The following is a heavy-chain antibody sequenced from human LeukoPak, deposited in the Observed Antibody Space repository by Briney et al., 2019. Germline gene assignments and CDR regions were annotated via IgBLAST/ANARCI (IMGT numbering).Heavy chain of an antibody. Sequence: ASVKVSCKASGYTFTSYYMHWVRQAPGQGLEWMGIINPSGGSTSYAQKFQGRVTMTRDTSTSTVYMELSSLRSEDTAVYYCARVKRDYYDSSGNLDYWGQGTLVTVSS. CDR1: GYTFTSYY. J-gene: IGHJ4*02. CDR2: INPSGGST. CDR3: ARVKRDYYDSSGNLDY. V-gene: IGHV1-46*01. D-gene: IGHD3-22*01.